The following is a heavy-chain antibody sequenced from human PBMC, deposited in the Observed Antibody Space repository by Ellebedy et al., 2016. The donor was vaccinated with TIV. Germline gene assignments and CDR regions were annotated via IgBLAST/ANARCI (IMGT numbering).Heavy chain of an antibody. CDR1: GGSISSGGYY. V-gene: IGHV4-31*03. CDR2: IYYSGST. Sequence: MPSETLSLTCTVSGGSISSGGYYWSWIRQHSGKGLEWIGYIYYSGSTYYNPSLKSRLTISVDTSKNQFSLKLSSVTAADTAVYYCAGGSYDFWSGYYYYYGMDVWGQGTTVTVSS. J-gene: IGHJ6*02. D-gene: IGHD3-3*01. CDR3: AGGSYDFWSGYYYYYGMDV.